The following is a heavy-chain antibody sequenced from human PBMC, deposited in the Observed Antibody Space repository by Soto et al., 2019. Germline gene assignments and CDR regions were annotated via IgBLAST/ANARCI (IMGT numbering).Heavy chain of an antibody. D-gene: IGHD2-15*01. V-gene: IGHV3-23*01. CDR1: GFTFSSYA. CDR2: ISGSGGST. CDR3: AKDGGYCSGGSCYFDY. J-gene: IGHJ4*02. Sequence: EVQLLESGGGLVQPGGSLRLSCAASGFTFSSYAMSWVRQAPGKGLEWVSAISGSGGSTYYADSVKGRFTISRDNSKNTLYLQMNSLRAEDTAVYYCAKDGGYCSGGSCYFDYWGQGTLVTVSS.